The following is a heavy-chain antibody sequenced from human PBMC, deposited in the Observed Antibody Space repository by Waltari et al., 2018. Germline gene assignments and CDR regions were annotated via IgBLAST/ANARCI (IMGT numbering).Heavy chain of an antibody. V-gene: IGHV4-34*01. D-gene: IGHD3-10*01. CDR3: AREAYGSGSYSPRGVYGMDV. CDR1: GGSFSGYS. J-gene: IGHJ6*02. CDR2: INHSGST. Sequence: QVQLQQWGAGLLKPSKTLSLTCAVYGGSFSGYSWSWIRQPPGKGLEWVGEINHSGSTNYNPSRKSRVTISVDTSKNQFSLKLSSVTAADTAVYYCAREAYGSGSYSPRGVYGMDVWGQGTTVTVSS.